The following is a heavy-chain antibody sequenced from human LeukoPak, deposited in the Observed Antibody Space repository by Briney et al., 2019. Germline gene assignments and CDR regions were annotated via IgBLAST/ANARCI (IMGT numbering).Heavy chain of an antibody. CDR2: ISGSGGST. D-gene: IGHD2-2*01. J-gene: IGHJ5*01. CDR3: AKDRHAPGRYCSSTTCFPFDS. Sequence: GGSLRLSCAASGFTFSSYGMSWVRQAPGKGLEWVSAISGSGGSTYYADSVKGRFTISRDNSKSTLYLQMNSLRAEDTAVYYCAKDRHAPGRYCSSTTCFPFDSWGQGTLVTVSS. V-gene: IGHV3-23*01. CDR1: GFTFSSYG.